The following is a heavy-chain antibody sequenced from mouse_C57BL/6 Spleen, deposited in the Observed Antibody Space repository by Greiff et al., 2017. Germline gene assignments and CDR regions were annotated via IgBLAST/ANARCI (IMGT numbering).Heavy chain of an antibody. CDR2: ISSGSSTI. J-gene: IGHJ4*01. D-gene: IGHD2-3*01. CDR3: ARGGDGYYDYAMDY. Sequence: EVKVVESGGGLVKPGGSLKLSCAASGFTFSDYGMHWVRQAPEKGLEWVAYISSGSSTIYYADTVKGRFTISRDNAKNTLFLQMTSLRSEDTAMYYCARGGDGYYDYAMDYWGQGTSVTVSS. CDR1: GFTFSDYG. V-gene: IGHV5-17*01.